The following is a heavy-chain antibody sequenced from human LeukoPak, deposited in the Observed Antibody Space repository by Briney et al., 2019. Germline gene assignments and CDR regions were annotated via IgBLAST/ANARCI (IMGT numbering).Heavy chain of an antibody. Sequence: GGSLRLSCAASGFTFSTYSMNWVRQAPGKGLEWVSSISSSSTYIYYADSVKGRFTISGDNAKNSLFLQMNSLRAEDTAVYYCARENSGYSYGIDFDYWGQGTLVTVSS. CDR3: ARENSGYSYGIDFDY. CDR1: GFTFSTYS. J-gene: IGHJ4*02. V-gene: IGHV3-21*01. D-gene: IGHD5-18*01. CDR2: ISSSSTYI.